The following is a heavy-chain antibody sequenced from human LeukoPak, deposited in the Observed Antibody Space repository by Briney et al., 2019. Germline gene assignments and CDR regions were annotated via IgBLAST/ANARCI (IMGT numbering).Heavy chain of an antibody. J-gene: IGHJ4*02. Sequence: GRSLRLSCAASGFTFSSYGMYWVRQAPGKGLEWVAVIWYDGSNKYYADSVKGRFTISRDNSKNTLYLQMNSLRAEDTAVYYCARGGSGRWYFDYWGQGTLVTASS. CDR3: ARGGSGRWYFDY. CDR1: GFTFSSYG. D-gene: IGHD3-10*01. V-gene: IGHV3-33*01. CDR2: IWYDGSNK.